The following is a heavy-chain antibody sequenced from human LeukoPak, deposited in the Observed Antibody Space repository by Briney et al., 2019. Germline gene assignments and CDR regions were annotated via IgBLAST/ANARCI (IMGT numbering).Heavy chain of an antibody. J-gene: IGHJ4*02. D-gene: IGHD1-7*01. Sequence: SETLSLTCAVYGGSFSGYYWSWIRQPPGKGLEWFGEINHSGSTKYNPSLKSRVTISVDTSKNQFSLKLSSVTAADTAVYYCASQGGVTGTYVTRGVDYWGQGTLVTVSS. CDR2: INHSGST. CDR3: ASQGGVTGTYVTRGVDY. CDR1: GGSFSGYY. V-gene: IGHV4-34*01.